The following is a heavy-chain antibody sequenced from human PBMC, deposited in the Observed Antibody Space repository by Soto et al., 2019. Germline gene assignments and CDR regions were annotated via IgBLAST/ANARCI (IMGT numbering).Heavy chain of an antibody. CDR2: ISYDGSNK. D-gene: IGHD2-8*01. Sequence: VVSLIISCAASGVTLSSYAMHWVRQAPGKGLEWVAVISYDGSNKYYADSVKGRFTISRDNSKNTLYLQMNSLRAEDTTVYYCARGGPPLGYCTNGVCYSFDNWGQGTLVTVSS. V-gene: IGHV3-30-3*01. CDR1: GVTLSSYA. CDR3: ARGGPPLGYCTNGVCYSFDN. J-gene: IGHJ4*02.